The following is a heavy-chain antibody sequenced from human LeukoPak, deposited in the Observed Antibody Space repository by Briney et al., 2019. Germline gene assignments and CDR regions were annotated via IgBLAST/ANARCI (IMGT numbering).Heavy chain of an antibody. V-gene: IGHV1-69*06. D-gene: IGHD3-10*01. CDR2: IIPIFGTA. Sequence: ASVKVSFKASGGTFSSYAISWVRQAPGQGLEWMGGIIPIFGTANYAQKFQGRVTITADKSTSTAYMELSSLRSEDTAVYYCARGEYYGSGDQYNWFDHWGQGTLVTVSS. CDR3: ARGEYYGSGDQYNWFDH. CDR1: GGTFSSYA. J-gene: IGHJ5*02.